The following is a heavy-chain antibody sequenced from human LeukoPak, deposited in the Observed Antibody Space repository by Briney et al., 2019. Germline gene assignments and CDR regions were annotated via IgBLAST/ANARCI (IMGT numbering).Heavy chain of an antibody. Sequence: APVKVSCKASGYTFTSYGISWVRQAPGHGLEGMGWISAYNGNTNYAQKHHGRVTMTTDTSTRTAYMELRSLRSDDTAVYYCARDITGTHYYDYYYMDVWGKGTTVTVSS. V-gene: IGHV1-18*01. CDR2: ISAYNGNT. J-gene: IGHJ6*03. D-gene: IGHD1-20*01. CDR1: GYTFTSYG. CDR3: ARDITGTHYYDYYYMDV.